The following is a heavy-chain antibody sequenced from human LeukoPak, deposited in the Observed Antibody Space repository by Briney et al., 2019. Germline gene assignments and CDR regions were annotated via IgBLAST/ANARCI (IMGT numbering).Heavy chain of an antibody. V-gene: IGHV4-59*08. Sequence: SETLSLTCTVSGGSISSYYWSWIRQPPGKGLEWMGYIYYSGSTNYNPSLKSRVTISVDTSKNQFSLKLSSVTAADTAVYYCARQSGYCSGGSCYFYYFDYWGQGTLVTVSS. CDR2: IYYSGST. CDR3: ARQSGYCSGGSCYFYYFDY. J-gene: IGHJ4*02. CDR1: GGSISSYY. D-gene: IGHD2-15*01.